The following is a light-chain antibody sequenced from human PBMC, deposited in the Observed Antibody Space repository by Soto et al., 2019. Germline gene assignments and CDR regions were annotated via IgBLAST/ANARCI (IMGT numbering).Light chain of an antibody. CDR2: PAS. V-gene: IGKV3-20*01. Sequence: EIVLTQSPDTLSLSPGERATLSCRASQSVSSSYAAWYQQRPGQAPSLPIYPASSRTTGIPDRFSGSGSGTAFTLTIRRLEPEDFAVYYCQQYNSALAVYTFGQGTKLEI. CDR1: QSVSSSY. CDR3: QQYNSALAVYT. J-gene: IGKJ2*01.